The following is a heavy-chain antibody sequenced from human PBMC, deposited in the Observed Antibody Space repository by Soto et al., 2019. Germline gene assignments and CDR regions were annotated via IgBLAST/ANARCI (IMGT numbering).Heavy chain of an antibody. CDR1: GYSFTSYW. CDR3: ARHRSGGSYLTGGYYGMDV. V-gene: IGHV5-51*01. CDR2: IYPGDSDT. J-gene: IGHJ6*02. D-gene: IGHD2-15*01. Sequence: GESLKISCKGSGYSFTSYWIGWVRQMPGKGLEWMGIIYPGDSDTRYSPSFQGQVTISADKSISTAYLQWSSLKASDTAMYYCARHRSGGSYLTGGYYGMDVWGQGTTVTVSS.